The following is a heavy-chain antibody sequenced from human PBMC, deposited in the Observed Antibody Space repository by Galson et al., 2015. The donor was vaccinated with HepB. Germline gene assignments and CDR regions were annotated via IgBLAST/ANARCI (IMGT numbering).Heavy chain of an antibody. CDR3: ALYYNFWAD. V-gene: IGHV1-2*06. Sequence: SVKVSCKASGYTFTDYYMHWVRQAPGQGLEWMRRINPNSGGTNYAQKFQGRVTMTRDTSITTVYMELSRLRSDDTAVYYCALYYNFWADWGQGTLVTVSS. CDR2: INPNSGGT. J-gene: IGHJ4*02. CDR1: GYTFTDYY. D-gene: IGHD3-3*01.